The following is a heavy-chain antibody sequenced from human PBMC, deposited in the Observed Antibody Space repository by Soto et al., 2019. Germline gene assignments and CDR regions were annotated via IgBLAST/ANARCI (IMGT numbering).Heavy chain of an antibody. D-gene: IGHD2-15*01. CDR3: ARDLIVVVVAATRSFYGMDV. J-gene: IGHJ6*02. V-gene: IGHV1-18*01. CDR2: ISAYNGNT. Sequence: ASVKVSCKASGYTFTSYGISWVRQAPGQGLEWMGWISAYNGNTNYAQKLQGRVTMTTDTSTSTAYMELRSLRSDDTAVYYCARDLIVVVVAATRSFYGMDVWGQGTTVTVSS. CDR1: GYTFTSYG.